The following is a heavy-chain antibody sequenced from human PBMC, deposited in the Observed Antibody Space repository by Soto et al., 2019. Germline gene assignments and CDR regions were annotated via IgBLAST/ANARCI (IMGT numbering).Heavy chain of an antibody. CDR2: IDPSDSYT. V-gene: IGHV5-10-1*01. J-gene: IGHJ6*02. D-gene: IGHD1-20*01. Sequence: PGESLKISCKVSGYSFTSYWISWVRQVPGKGLEWMGRIDPSDSYTNYSPSFQGHVTISADKSISTAYLQWSSLKASDTAMYYCARHITGTTFGYYGMDVLGQGTTVTVSS. CDR1: GYSFTSYW. CDR3: ARHITGTTFGYYGMDV.